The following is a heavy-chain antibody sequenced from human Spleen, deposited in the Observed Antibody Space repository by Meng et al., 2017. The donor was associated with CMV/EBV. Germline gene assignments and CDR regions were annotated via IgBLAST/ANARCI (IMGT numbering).Heavy chain of an antibody. Sequence: GGSLRLSCAASGFTFSDCYMNWVRQAPGKGLEWVSSISSSSSFIYYADSLKGRFTISRGNAKNSLYLQMNGLRAEDTAVYYCARESSGSYVLDVWGQGTTVTVSS. V-gene: IGHV3-21*06. CDR1: GFTFSDCY. CDR3: ARESSGSYVLDV. CDR2: ISSSSSFI. D-gene: IGHD6-25*01. J-gene: IGHJ6*02.